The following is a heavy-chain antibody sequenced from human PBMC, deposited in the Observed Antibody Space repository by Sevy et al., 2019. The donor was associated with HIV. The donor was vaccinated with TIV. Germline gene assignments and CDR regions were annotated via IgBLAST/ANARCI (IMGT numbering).Heavy chain of an antibody. CDR2: ISGSGGST. Sequence: GGSLRLSCAASGFTFSNYAMSWVRQAPGKGLEWVSAISGSGGSTYYVDSVKGRLTISRDNSKSTLYLQMNSLRAEDTAVFYCAKGSGFGELLPYYFDYWGQGTLVTVSS. CDR1: GFTFSNYA. CDR3: AKGSGFGELLPYYFDY. D-gene: IGHD3-10*01. J-gene: IGHJ4*02. V-gene: IGHV3-23*01.